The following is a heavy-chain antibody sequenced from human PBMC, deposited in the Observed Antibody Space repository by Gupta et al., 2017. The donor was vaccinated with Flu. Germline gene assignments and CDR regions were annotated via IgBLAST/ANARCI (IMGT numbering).Heavy chain of an antibody. Sequence: NWVHQAPGKGLEWVSSISFSGGYIYYADSVKGRFTISRDNAKSSLFLQMDTLRAEDSALYFCARLGPYDAFDIWGQGTVVSVSS. CDR2: ISFSGGYI. V-gene: IGHV3-21*06. J-gene: IGHJ3*02. CDR3: ARLGPYDAFDI. D-gene: IGHD1-26*01.